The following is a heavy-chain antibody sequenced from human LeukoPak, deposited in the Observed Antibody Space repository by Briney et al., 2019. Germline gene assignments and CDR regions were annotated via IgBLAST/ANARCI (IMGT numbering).Heavy chain of an antibody. CDR2: IYYTGTT. V-gene: IGHV4-39*01. Sequence: SETLSLTCTVSGGSISTSSHYWGWIRQPPAKGLEWIGSIYYTGTTYYNLSLRSRLTMSVNTSKNQLSLNLTSVTAADTGIYYCARHVRRLNDAFDIWGQGTMVTVSS. CDR3: ARHVRRLNDAFDI. J-gene: IGHJ3*02. D-gene: IGHD6-25*01. CDR1: GGSISTSSHY.